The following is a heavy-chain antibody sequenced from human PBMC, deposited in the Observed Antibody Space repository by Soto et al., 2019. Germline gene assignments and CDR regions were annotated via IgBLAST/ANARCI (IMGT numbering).Heavy chain of an antibody. CDR3: AKDSLWGRSSPSHDY. Sequence: PGGSLRLSCAASGFTFANYGMSWVRQAPGKGLEWVSGIASSGSTFYADSAKGRFTISRDNSKDTLYLQMNSLRAEDTAVYYCAKDSLWGRSSPSHDYWGQGTLVTVSS. CDR1: GFTFANYG. CDR2: IASSGST. D-gene: IGHD3-16*01. V-gene: IGHV3-23*01. J-gene: IGHJ4*02.